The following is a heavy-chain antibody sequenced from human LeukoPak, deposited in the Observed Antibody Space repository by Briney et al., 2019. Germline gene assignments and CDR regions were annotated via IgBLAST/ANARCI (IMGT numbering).Heavy chain of an antibody. CDR3: ARRPTGYGDSPFDY. V-gene: IGHV3-53*01. J-gene: IGHJ4*02. CDR1: GFTVSSNY. Sequence: SGGSLRLSCAASGFTVSSNYMSWVRQAPGKGLEWVSVIYSGGSTYYADSVKGRFTISRDNSKNTLYLQMNSLRAEDTAVYYCARRPTGYGDSPFDYWGQGTLVTVSS. D-gene: IGHD4-17*01. CDR2: IYSGGST.